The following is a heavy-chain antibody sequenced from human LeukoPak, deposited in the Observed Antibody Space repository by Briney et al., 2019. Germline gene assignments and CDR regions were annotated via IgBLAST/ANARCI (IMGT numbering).Heavy chain of an antibody. CDR3: ARSHVLRFLEWSDGGLYDMDV. Sequence: SVKVSCKASGGTFSSYAISWVRQAPGQGLEWMGGIIPIFGTANYAQKFQGRVTITADESTSTAYMELSSLRSEDTAVYYCARSHVLRFLEWSDGGLYDMDVWGKGTTVTVSS. V-gene: IGHV1-69*13. J-gene: IGHJ6*03. D-gene: IGHD3-3*01. CDR1: GGTFSSYA. CDR2: IIPIFGTA.